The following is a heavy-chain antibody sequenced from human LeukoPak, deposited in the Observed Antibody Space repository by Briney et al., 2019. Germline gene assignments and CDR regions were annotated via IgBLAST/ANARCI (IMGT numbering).Heavy chain of an antibody. D-gene: IGHD3-10*01. CDR3: ARLITTAAPEQYFQL. J-gene: IGHJ1*01. CDR2: VHYSGTT. CDR1: GGSISGSPYF. Sequence: SETLSLTCSVSGGSISGSPYFWGWIRQPPGKGLEWIATVHYSGTTSYTPSLKSRVTISVDTSKNEFSLSLTSVTAADTAAYYCARLITTAAPEQYFQLWGQGSLVTVSS. V-gene: IGHV4-39*01.